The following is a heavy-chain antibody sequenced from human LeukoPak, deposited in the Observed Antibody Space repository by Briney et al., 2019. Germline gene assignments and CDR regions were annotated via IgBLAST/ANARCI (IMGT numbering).Heavy chain of an antibody. CDR1: GFTFSSYD. CDR3: AVAAAGMDAFDY. Sequence: GGSLRLSCAASGFTFSSYDMHWVRQATGKGLEWVSAIGTAGDTYYPGSVKGRFTISRENAKNSLHLQVNSLRAGDTAVYYCAVAAAGMDAFDYWGQGTLVTVSS. J-gene: IGHJ4*02. CDR2: IGTAGDT. V-gene: IGHV3-13*01. D-gene: IGHD6-13*01.